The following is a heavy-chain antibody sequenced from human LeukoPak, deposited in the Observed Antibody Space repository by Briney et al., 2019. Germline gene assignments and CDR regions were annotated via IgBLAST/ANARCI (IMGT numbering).Heavy chain of an antibody. D-gene: IGHD2/OR15-2a*01. CDR1: GGSISSYY. CDR3: ARAEYRSPFDY. J-gene: IGHJ4*02. V-gene: IGHV4-59*01. Sequence: PSETLSLTCTVSGGSISSYYWSWIRQPPGKGLEWIGYIYYSGSTNYNPSLKSRVTISVDKSKNQFSLKLSSVTAADTAVYYCARAEYRSPFDYWGQGTLVTVSS. CDR2: IYYSGST.